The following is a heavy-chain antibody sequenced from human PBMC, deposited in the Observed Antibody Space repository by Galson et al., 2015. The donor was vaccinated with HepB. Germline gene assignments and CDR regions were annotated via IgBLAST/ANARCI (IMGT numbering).Heavy chain of an antibody. CDR2: ISYDGSDK. V-gene: IGHV3-30-3*01. J-gene: IGHJ6*02. CDR3: AREGPGEDYDDSSGYGMDV. D-gene: IGHD3-22*01. Sequence: SLRLSCAASGFTFSSSTMHWVRQAPGKGLEWVALISYDGSDKYYADSVKGRFTISRDNSKNTLYLQMNSLRADDTAVYYCAREGPGEDYDDSSGYGMDVWGQGTTVTVSS. CDR1: GFTFSSST.